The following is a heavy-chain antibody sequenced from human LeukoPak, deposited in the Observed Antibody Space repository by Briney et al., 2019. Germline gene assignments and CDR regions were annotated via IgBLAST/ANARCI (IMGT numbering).Heavy chain of an antibody. CDR3: ASHRRSHGSEY. CDR1: GGSFEHYF. D-gene: IGHD3-10*01. CDR2: VYYSGST. Sequence: SETLPLTCTVSGGSFEHYFWGWIRQPPGRGLEWIGYVYYSGSTDYSPSLKSRLTISADTSKNQFSLKLSSVTAADTAVYYCASHRRSHGSEYWGQGTLVTVSS. J-gene: IGHJ4*02. V-gene: IGHV4-59*01.